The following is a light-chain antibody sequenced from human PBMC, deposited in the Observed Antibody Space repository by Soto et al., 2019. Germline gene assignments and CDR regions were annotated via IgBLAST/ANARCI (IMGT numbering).Light chain of an antibody. J-gene: IGKJ1*01. Sequence: DIQMTQSPSSVSASVGDRVTITCRASQGIGNWLAWYQQKPGKAPKLLIYASSTLQTGVPSRFSGSGSGADFALTIGSLQPEDCATYWCLQTSSFPWTFGQGTKVEIK. CDR3: LQTSSFPWT. CDR1: QGIGNW. CDR2: ASS. V-gene: IGKV1-12*01.